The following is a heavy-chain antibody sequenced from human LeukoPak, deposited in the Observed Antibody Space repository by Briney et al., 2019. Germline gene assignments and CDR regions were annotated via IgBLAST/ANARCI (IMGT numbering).Heavy chain of an antibody. Sequence: SETLSLTCTVSGGSISSYYWSWIRQPPGKGLEWIGYIYYSGGTNYNPSLKSRVTISVDTSKNQFSLKLSSVTAADTAVYYCARSDSNYAAYYYYGMDVWGQGTTVTVSS. V-gene: IGHV4-59*01. CDR3: ARSDSNYAAYYYYGMDV. J-gene: IGHJ6*02. CDR2: IYYSGGT. D-gene: IGHD4-11*01. CDR1: GGSISSYY.